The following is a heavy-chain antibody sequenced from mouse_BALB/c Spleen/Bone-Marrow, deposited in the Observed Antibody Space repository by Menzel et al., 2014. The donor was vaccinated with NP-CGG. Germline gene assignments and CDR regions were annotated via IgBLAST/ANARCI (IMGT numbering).Heavy chain of an antibody. J-gene: IGHJ4*01. D-gene: IGHD1-1*01. CDR1: GFTFSSYT. CDR2: ISSGGGNT. V-gene: IGHV5-9*03. CDR3: ARYPSYYYGYAMDY. Sequence: EVKLVESGGGLVKPGGSLKLSCAASGFTFSSYTMSWVRQTPEKRLEWVATISSGGGNTYYPDSVKGRFTISRDNAKNSLYLQMSSLRSEDTALYYCARYPSYYYGYAMDYWGQGASVTVSS.